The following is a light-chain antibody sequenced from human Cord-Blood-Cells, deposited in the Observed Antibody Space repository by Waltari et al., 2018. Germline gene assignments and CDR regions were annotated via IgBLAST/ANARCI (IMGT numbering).Light chain of an antibody. J-gene: IGKJ2*01. V-gene: IGKV1-17*03. CDR1: QRISNY. Sequence: DIQITSSPSAMSPCVVVRGIITFRESQRISNYLAWFHQKPAKVTNRRIYAASSLQSGVPSRFGGSGYGTEFTLTISRLQPEDFVIYYCLQHNSYPDTFGQGTKLEI. CDR3: LQHNSYPDT. CDR2: AAS.